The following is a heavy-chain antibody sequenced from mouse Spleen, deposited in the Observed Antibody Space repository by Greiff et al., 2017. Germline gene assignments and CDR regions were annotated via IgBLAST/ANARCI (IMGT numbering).Heavy chain of an antibody. CDR3: ARGGLLRAQGDY. CDR2: IYPGSGST. Sequence: VQLQQSGAELVKPGASVKMSCKASGYTFTSYWITWVKQRPGQGLEWIGDIYPGSGSTNYNEKFKSKATLTVDTSSSTAYMQLSSLTSEDSAVYYCARGGLLRAQGDYWGQGTTLTVSS. CDR1: GYTFTSYW. J-gene: IGHJ2*01. D-gene: IGHD1-1*01. V-gene: IGHV1-55*01.